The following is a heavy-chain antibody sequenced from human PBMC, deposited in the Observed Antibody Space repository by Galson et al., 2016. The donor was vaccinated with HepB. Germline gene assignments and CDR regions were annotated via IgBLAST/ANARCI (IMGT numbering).Heavy chain of an antibody. CDR1: GFSFSNSG. V-gene: IGHV3-23*01. Sequence: SLRLSCAASGFSFSNSGMSWVRQAPGRGLEWVSGITRIGDATHYADFVKGRFTISRDNSKNTLYLYMNNLTAGDTAIYYCGKHGGFDYWGQGALVTVSS. D-gene: IGHD3-16*01. CDR2: ITRIGDAT. J-gene: IGHJ4*02. CDR3: GKHGGFDY.